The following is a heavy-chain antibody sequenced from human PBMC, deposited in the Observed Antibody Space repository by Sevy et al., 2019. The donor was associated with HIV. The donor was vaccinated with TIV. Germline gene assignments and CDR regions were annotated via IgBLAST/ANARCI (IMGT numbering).Heavy chain of an antibody. D-gene: IGHD3-10*01. J-gene: IGHJ5*02. V-gene: IGHV4-39*01. CDR1: GGSISSSSYY. CDR3: ARHYLWFGDNWFDP. Sequence: SETLSLTCTVSGGSISSSSYYWGWIRQPPGKGLEWIGSIYYSGSTYYNPSLKSRVTISVDTSKNQFSLKLSSVTAAATAVYYCARHYLWFGDNWFDPWGQGTLVTVSS. CDR2: IYYSGST.